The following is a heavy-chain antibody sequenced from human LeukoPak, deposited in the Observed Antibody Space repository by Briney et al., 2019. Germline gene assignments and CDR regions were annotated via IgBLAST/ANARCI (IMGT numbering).Heavy chain of an antibody. CDR3: ARSRGYYDSSGYYWAFDY. J-gene: IGHJ4*02. CDR1: GYTFTSYG. CDR2: ISAYNGNT. Sequence: ASVKVSCKASGYTFTSYGISWVRQAPGQGLEWMGWISAYNGNTNYAQKLQGRVTMTTDTSTSTAYMELRSLRSDDTAVYYCARSRGYYDSSGYYWAFDYWGQGTLVTVSS. D-gene: IGHD3-22*01. V-gene: IGHV1-18*01.